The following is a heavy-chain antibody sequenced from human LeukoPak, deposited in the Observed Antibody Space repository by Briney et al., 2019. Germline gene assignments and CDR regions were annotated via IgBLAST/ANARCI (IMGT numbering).Heavy chain of an antibody. D-gene: IGHD5-18*01. V-gene: IGHV4-61*02. CDR1: GGSISSGSYY. Sequence: SETLSLTCTVSGGSISSGSYYWSWIRQPAGKGLEWIGRMYTSGSTNYNPSLKSRVTISVDTSKNQFSLKLSSVTAADTAVYYCAREGKYSYGRLDYWGQGTLVTVSS. CDR2: MYTSGST. J-gene: IGHJ4*02. CDR3: AREGKYSYGRLDY.